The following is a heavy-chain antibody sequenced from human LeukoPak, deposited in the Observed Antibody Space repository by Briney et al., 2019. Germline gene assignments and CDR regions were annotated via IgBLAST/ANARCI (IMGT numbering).Heavy chain of an antibody. D-gene: IGHD3-10*01. Sequence: ATVKASCKASGYTFTGYYMHWVRQAPGQGLEWMGWINPNSGGTNYAQKFQGRVTMTRDTSISTAYMKLSRLRSDDTAVYYCARGPRRSWFGTIQAVDYWGQGTLVTVSS. CDR1: GYTFTGYY. CDR2: INPNSGGT. V-gene: IGHV1-2*02. CDR3: ARGPRRSWFGTIQAVDY. J-gene: IGHJ4*02.